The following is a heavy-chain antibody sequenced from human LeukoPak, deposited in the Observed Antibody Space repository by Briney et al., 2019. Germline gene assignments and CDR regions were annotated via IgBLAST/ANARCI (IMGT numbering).Heavy chain of an antibody. CDR2: INHSGST. J-gene: IGHJ3*02. Sequence: SETLSLTCAVYGGPFSGYYWSWIRQPPGKGLEWIGEINHSGSTNYNPSLKSRVTISVDTSKNQFSLKLSSVTAADTAVYYCASLYLNDIVVVPAAMSLHQDAFDIWGQGTMVTVSS. CDR1: GGPFSGYY. V-gene: IGHV4-34*01. D-gene: IGHD2-2*01. CDR3: ASLYLNDIVVVPAAMSLHQDAFDI.